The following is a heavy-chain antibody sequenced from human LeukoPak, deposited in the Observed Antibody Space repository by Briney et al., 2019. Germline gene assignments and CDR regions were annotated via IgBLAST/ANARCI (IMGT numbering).Heavy chain of an antibody. Sequence: GESLRLSCAASGFTFSDHYMSWIRQAPGKGLEWVSYISSSGSTIYYADSVKGRFTISRDNAKNSLYLQMNSLRAEDTAVYYCAGLFSGSYPIDYWGQGTLVTVSS. D-gene: IGHD1-26*01. CDR3: AGLFSGSYPIDY. CDR2: ISSSGSTI. CDR1: GFTFSDHY. J-gene: IGHJ4*02. V-gene: IGHV3-11*01.